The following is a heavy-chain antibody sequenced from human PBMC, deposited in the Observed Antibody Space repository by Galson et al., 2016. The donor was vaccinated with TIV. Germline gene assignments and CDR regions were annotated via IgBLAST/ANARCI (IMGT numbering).Heavy chain of an antibody. Sequence: SLRLSCAASGFTFSSYAMSWVRQAPGKGPEWVSTISGGGGHTFYADSVKGRFTVSRDNSKDTLYLHMNSLRAGDSAVYYCARGWPGIVGGRDAFDIWGQGTLITVSS. V-gene: IGHV3-23*01. CDR2: ISGGGGHT. D-gene: IGHD1-26*01. CDR1: GFTFSSYA. J-gene: IGHJ4*02. CDR3: ARGWPGIVGGRDAFDI.